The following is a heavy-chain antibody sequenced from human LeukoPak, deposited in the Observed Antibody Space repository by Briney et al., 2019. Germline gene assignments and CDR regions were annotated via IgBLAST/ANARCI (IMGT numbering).Heavy chain of an antibody. J-gene: IGHJ4*02. Sequence: PSETLSLTCAVYGGSFSGYYWSWIRQPPGKGLEWIGEINHSGSTNYNPSLKSRVTISVDTSKNQFSLKLSSVTAADTAVYYCARLRLRRFDYWGQGTLVTVSS. CDR1: GGSFSGYY. CDR2: INHSGST. D-gene: IGHD4-17*01. CDR3: ARLRLRRFDY. V-gene: IGHV4-34*01.